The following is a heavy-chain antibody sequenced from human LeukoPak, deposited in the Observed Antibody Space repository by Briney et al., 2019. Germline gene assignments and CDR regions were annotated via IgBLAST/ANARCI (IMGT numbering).Heavy chain of an antibody. CDR2: INGDGGTT. V-gene: IGHV3-74*01. D-gene: IGHD3-10*01. CDR3: ATGNYGSGSSSDY. J-gene: IGHJ4*02. Sequence: GGSLRLSCAASRFTFSSFWMHRVRQAPGKGLVWVSRINGDGGTTSYADSVKGRFTISRDNAKSTLYLQMNSLRAEDTAVYYCATGNYGSGSSSDYWGQGTLVTVSS. CDR1: RFTFSSFW.